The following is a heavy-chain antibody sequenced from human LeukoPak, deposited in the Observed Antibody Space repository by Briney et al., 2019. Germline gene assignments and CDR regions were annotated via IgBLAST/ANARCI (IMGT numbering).Heavy chain of an antibody. Sequence: SETLSLTCAVYGGSFSGYYWSWLRQPPGKGLEWIGEINHSGSTNYNPSLKSRVTISVDTSKNQFSLKLSSVTAADTAVYYCARVRGTMVRGVIITPKNWFDPWGQGTLVTVSS. D-gene: IGHD3-10*01. CDR3: ARVRGTMVRGVIITPKNWFDP. V-gene: IGHV4-34*01. CDR1: GGSFSGYY. CDR2: INHSGST. J-gene: IGHJ5*02.